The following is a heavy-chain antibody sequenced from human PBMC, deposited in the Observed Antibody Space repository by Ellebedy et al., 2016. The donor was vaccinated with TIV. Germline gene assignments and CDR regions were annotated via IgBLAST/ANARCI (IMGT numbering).Heavy chain of an antibody. CDR1: EFTFSTYD. Sequence: GESLKISXSASEFTFSTYDMNWVRQAPGKGLEWLSYISPSSTPIHYADSVKGRFTISRDNARNSLYLQMHSLGVDDTALYYCATGDFDALDIWGQGTRVTVSS. CDR3: ATGDFDALDI. D-gene: IGHD7-27*01. J-gene: IGHJ3*02. CDR2: ISPSSTPI. V-gene: IGHV3-48*01.